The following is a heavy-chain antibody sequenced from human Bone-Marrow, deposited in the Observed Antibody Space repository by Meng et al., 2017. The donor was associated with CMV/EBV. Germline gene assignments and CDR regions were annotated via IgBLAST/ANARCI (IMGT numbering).Heavy chain of an antibody. CDR2: ISYDGSNK. CDR3: ARVGYCSSTSCYDDY. Sequence: SLKISCAASGFTFSSYAIHWVRQAPGKGLEWVALISYDGSNKYYADSVKGRFTISSDNYKNTLYLQMNSLRAEDTAVYYCARVGYCSSTSCYDDYWGQGTLVTV. V-gene: IGHV3-30*04. J-gene: IGHJ4*02. D-gene: IGHD2-2*03. CDR1: GFTFSSYA.